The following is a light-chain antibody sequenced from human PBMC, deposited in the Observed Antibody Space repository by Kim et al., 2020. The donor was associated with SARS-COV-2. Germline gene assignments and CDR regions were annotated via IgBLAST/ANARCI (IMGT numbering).Light chain of an antibody. J-gene: IGKJ2*01. CDR2: DAS. CDR3: QQYVGSAVT. Sequence: SPGERATLSCRASQSVSSSNLAWYQQKPGQAPRLLIYDASRRVIGIPDRFTGSGSGTDFSLTITGLQPEDFAVYYCQQYVGSAVTFGQGTKVDIK. V-gene: IGKV3-20*01. CDR1: QSVSSSN.